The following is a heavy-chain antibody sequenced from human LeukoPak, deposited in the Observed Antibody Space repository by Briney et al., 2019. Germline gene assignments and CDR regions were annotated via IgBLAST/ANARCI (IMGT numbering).Heavy chain of an antibody. D-gene: IGHD1-26*01. CDR1: GFTFSNAW. CDR2: ISSSSTR. V-gene: IGHV3-69-1*01. J-gene: IGHJ4*02. CDR3: ARILHFDY. Sequence: GGSLRLSCAASGFTFSNAWMSWVRQAPGKGLEWVSYISSSSTRYYADSVKGRFTISRDNSKNTLYPQMNSLRAEDTAVYYCARILHFDYWGQGTLVTVSS.